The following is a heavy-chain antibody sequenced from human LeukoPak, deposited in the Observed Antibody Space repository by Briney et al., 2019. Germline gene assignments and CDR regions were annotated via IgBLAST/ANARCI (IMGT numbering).Heavy chain of an antibody. Sequence: SETLSLTCAVSGYSISSGYYWGWIRQPPGKGLEWIGSIYHSGSTYYNPSLKSRVTISVYTSKNQFSLKLSSVTAADTAVYYCARGAPGLRDLPLYDYWGQGTLVTVSP. J-gene: IGHJ4*02. D-gene: IGHD5-12*01. CDR3: ARGAPGLRDLPLYDY. V-gene: IGHV4-38-2*01. CDR1: GYSISSGYY. CDR2: IYHSGST.